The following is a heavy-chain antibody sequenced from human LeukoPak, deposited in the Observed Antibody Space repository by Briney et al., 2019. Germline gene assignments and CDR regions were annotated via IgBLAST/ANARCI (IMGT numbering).Heavy chain of an antibody. J-gene: IGHJ4*02. CDR3: AGSGSYFDY. CDR1: GFTFSSYG. D-gene: IGHD3-22*01. V-gene: IGHV3-66*01. Sequence: PGGSLRLSCAASGFTFSSYGMHWVRQAPGKGLEWVSVIYSGGSTYYADSVKGRFTISRDNSKNTLYLQMNSLRAEDTAVYYCAGSGSYFDYWGQGTLVTVSS. CDR2: IYSGGST.